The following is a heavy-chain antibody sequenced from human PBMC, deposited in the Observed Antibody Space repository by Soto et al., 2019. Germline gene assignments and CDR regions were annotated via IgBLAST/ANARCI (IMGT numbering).Heavy chain of an antibody. CDR2: IYPGDSDT. CDR3: ARRSPDDYGDYRLDV. CDR1: GYSFTSYW. V-gene: IGHV5-51*01. J-gene: IGHJ6*02. D-gene: IGHD4-17*01. Sequence: PGESLKISCKGSGYSFTSYWIGWVRQMPGKGLEWMGIIYPGDSDTRYSPSFQGHVTISADKSISTAYLQWSSLKASDTAMYYCARRSPDDYGDYRLDVWGQGTTVTVSS.